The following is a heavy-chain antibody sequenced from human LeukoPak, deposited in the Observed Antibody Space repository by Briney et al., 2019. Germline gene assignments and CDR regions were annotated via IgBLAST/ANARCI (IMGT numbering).Heavy chain of an antibody. CDR2: ISSSGSTI. CDR3: ARDPLNGALDI. V-gene: IGHV3-11*04. CDR1: GFTFSDYY. Sequence: GGSLRLSCAASGFTFSDYYMSWLRQAPGKGLEWVSYISSSGSTIYYADSVKGRFTISRDNAKNSLYLQMDGLRAEDTAVYYCARDPLNGALDIWGQGTLVTVSS. J-gene: IGHJ3*02.